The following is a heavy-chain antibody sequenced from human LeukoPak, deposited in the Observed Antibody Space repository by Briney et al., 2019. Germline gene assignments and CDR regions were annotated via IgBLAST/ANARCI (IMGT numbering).Heavy chain of an antibody. J-gene: IGHJ4*02. CDR2: INRDGRST. D-gene: IGHD4/OR15-4a*01. CDR3: VRGYGGNTFDY. Sequence: WGALRLSCAASGFTFSSYWMHGVRQAPWKGLVGVSRINRDGRSTIYADAVNGRYTISIDNAKNTMYLQMNSLRAEDTAMYYCVRGYGGNTFDYWGQGTLATVSS. CDR1: GFTFSSYW. V-gene: IGHV3-74*01.